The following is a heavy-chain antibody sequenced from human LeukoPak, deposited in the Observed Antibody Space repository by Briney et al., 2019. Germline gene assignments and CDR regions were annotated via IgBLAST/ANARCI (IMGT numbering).Heavy chain of an antibody. CDR1: GFTFSSYA. Sequence: GGSLRLSCAASGFTFSSYAMHWVRQAPGKGLEGVAVISYDGSNKYYADSVKGRFTISTDNSKNTLYLQMNSLRAEDTDVYYCARDHSGHEYGGNFDYWGQGTLVTVSS. CDR2: ISYDGSNK. J-gene: IGHJ4*02. CDR3: ARDHSGHEYGGNFDY. D-gene: IGHD4-23*01. V-gene: IGHV3-30-3*01.